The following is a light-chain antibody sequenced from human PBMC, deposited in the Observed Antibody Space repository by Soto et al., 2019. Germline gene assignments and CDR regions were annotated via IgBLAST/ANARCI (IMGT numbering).Light chain of an antibody. Sequence: QSALTQPASVSGSPGQSITISCTGTSSDVGAYNFVSWYQQHPGKVPKLMIYDLSNRPSGVSNRFSGSKSGNTAYLTISGLQAEDEADYYCSSYTSSATYVFGTGTKLTVL. CDR3: SSYTSSATYV. CDR1: SSDVGAYNF. V-gene: IGLV2-14*01. J-gene: IGLJ1*01. CDR2: DLS.